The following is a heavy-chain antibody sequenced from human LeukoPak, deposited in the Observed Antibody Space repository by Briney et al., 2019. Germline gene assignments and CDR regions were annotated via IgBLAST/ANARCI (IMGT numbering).Heavy chain of an antibody. CDR1: GFTFSTYA. D-gene: IGHD2-15*01. CDR3: ARGLSPYCSGGSCYYYYGMDV. CDR2: ISGSAGTT. V-gene: IGHV3-23*01. J-gene: IGHJ6*02. Sequence: GGSLRLSCATSGFTFSTYAMTWVRQAPGKGLEWVSAISGSAGTTYYADSVKGRFTISRDNSKNTLYLQMNSLRDEDTAVYYCARGLSPYCSGGSCYYYYGMDVWGQGTTVTVSS.